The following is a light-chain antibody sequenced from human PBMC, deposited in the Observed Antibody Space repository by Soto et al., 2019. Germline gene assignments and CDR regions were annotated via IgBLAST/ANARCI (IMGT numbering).Light chain of an antibody. Sequence: HSVLTQPASVSGSPGQSITISCTGTSSDVGGYNYVSWYQQHPGKAPKLMIYEVSDRPSGISNRFSGSKSGNTASLTISGLQAEDEADYYCSSYTSSLSYVFGTGTKLTVL. V-gene: IGLV2-14*01. CDR3: SSYTSSLSYV. J-gene: IGLJ1*01. CDR1: SSDVGGYNY. CDR2: EVS.